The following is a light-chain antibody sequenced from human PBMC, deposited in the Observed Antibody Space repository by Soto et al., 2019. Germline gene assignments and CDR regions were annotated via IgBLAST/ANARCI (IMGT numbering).Light chain of an antibody. V-gene: IGKV1-33*01. CDR1: QDISNY. CDR3: QQYEDLPLT. Sequence: DIQMTQSPSSLSASVGDRVTITCQASQDISNYLNWYQQKPEKAPKLLIFDASNVETVVPSRFSGSGSGTDFTFTIHSLQPEDAATYYCQQYEDLPLTFGGGTKVGIK. CDR2: DAS. J-gene: IGKJ4*01.